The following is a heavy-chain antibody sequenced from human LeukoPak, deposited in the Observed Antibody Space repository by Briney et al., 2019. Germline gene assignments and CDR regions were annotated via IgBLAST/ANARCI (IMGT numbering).Heavy chain of an antibody. CDR1: GFTFSSYS. CDR3: AREETTVTTTDAFDI. D-gene: IGHD4-17*01. J-gene: IGHJ3*02. CDR2: ISSSYI. V-gene: IGHV3-21*01. Sequence: PGGSLRLSCAASGFTFSSYSMNWVRQAPGKGLEWVSSISSSYIYYADSVKGRFTISRDNAKNSLYLQMNSLRAEDTAVYYCAREETTVTTTDAFDIWGQGTMVTVSS.